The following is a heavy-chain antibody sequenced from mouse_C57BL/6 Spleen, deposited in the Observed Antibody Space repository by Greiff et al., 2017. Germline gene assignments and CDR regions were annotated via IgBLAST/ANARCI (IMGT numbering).Heavy chain of an antibody. CDR1: GYTFTSYW. CDR3: ARDSPGGFAY. J-gene: IGHJ3*01. Sequence: QVQLQQSGAELVKPGASVKLSCKASGYTFTSYWMHWVKQRPGQGLEWIGMIHPNSGSTNYNEKFKSKATLTVDKSSSTAYMQLSSLTSEDSAVYYCARDSPGGFAYWGQGTLVTVSA. CDR2: IHPNSGST. V-gene: IGHV1-64*01.